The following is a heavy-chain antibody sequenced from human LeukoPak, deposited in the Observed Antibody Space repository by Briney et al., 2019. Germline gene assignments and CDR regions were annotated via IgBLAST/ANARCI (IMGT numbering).Heavy chain of an antibody. Sequence: ASVKVSCKASGYTFTGYYMHWVRQAPGQGLEWMGWINPNSGGTNYAQKFQGRVTMTRDTSTSTVYMELSSLRSEDTAVYYCARVGDGDYGGSYFDYWGQGTLVTVSS. D-gene: IGHD4-17*01. CDR3: ARVGDGDYGGSYFDY. CDR2: INPNSGGT. J-gene: IGHJ4*02. V-gene: IGHV1-2*02. CDR1: GYTFTGYY.